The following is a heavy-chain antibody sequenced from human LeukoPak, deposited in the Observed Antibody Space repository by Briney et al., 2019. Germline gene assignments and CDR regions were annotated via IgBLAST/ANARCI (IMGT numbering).Heavy chain of an antibody. D-gene: IGHD5-18*01. V-gene: IGHV3-7*01. J-gene: IGHJ5*02. Sequence: GGSLRLSCAASGFTFSDYWMTWVRQAPGEGLEWVANIKQDGREQMYVDSVKGRFTTSRDNAKNTLYLQMNSLRVEDTAVYYCARSGETGYRPQGPWGQGTLVTVSS. CDR3: ARSGETGYRPQGP. CDR2: IKQDGREQ. CDR1: GFTFSDYW.